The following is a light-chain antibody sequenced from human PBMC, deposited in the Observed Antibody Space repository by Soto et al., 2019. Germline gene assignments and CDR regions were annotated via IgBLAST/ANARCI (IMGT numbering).Light chain of an antibody. CDR3: QQYGSYPLT. V-gene: IGKV3-20*01. CDR2: GAS. Sequence: EFVLTQSPGTLSLSPGERATLSCRASQTVRNNYLAWYQQKPGQAPRLLIYGASSRATGIPDRFSGSRPGTDFTLTISRMEPEDFAVYYCQQYGSYPLTFGGWTKGDIK. CDR1: QTVRNNY. J-gene: IGKJ4*01.